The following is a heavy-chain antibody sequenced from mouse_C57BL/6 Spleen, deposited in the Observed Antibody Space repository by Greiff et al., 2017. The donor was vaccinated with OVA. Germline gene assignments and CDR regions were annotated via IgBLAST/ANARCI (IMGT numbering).Heavy chain of an antibody. J-gene: IGHJ2*01. CDR3: ARVIYYYGSSPYFDY. V-gene: IGHV1-82*01. CDR1: GYAFSSSW. Sequence: VQLQQSGPELVKPGASVKISCKASGYAFSSSWMNWVKQRPGKGLEWIGRIYPGDGDTNYNGKFKGKATLTADKSSSTAYMQLSSLTSEDSAVYFCARVIYYYGSSPYFDYWGQGTTLTVSS. D-gene: IGHD1-1*01. CDR2: IYPGDGDT.